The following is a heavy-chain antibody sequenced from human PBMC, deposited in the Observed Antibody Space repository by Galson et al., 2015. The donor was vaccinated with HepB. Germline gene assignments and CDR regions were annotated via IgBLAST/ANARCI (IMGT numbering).Heavy chain of an antibody. CDR1: GFIFSEYY. V-gene: IGHV3-11*06. CDR2: ISTSSTYT. CDR3: ARKSFDSINYYDY. D-gene: IGHD3-3*02. Sequence: SLRLSCAASGFIFSEYYMNWIRLTPGKGLEWISYISTSSTYTNYADSVKGRFTISRDNARNAVYLQMNRLRVDDTAVYFCARKSFDSINYYDYWGRGILVTASS. J-gene: IGHJ4*02.